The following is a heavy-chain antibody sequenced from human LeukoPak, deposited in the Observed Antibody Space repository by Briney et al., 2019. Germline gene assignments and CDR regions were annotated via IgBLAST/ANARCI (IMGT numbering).Heavy chain of an antibody. D-gene: IGHD6-19*01. Sequence: AGGSLRLSCAASGFTVSSYAMSWVRQAPGKGLGWVSAISGSGGSTYYADSVKGRFTISRDNSKNTLYLQMNSLRAEDTAVYYCAKDKRAVAGTVDYWGQGTLVTVSS. CDR1: GFTVSSYA. V-gene: IGHV3-23*01. J-gene: IGHJ4*02. CDR3: AKDKRAVAGTVDY. CDR2: ISGSGGST.